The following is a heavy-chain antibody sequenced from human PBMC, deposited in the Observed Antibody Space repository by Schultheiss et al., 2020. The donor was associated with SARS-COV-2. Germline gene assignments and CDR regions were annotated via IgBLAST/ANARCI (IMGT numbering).Heavy chain of an antibody. CDR3: AQWGGLESSGPKFLSPLLDF. Sequence: GGSLRVSCAVSGITFSSYAMHWVRQAPGKGLEWVALISYDGTYKDYADSVKGRFAISRDNSKKTLYLQMNSLRPEDTAVYYCAQWGGLESSGPKFLSPLLDFWGQGTLVTVSS. J-gene: IGHJ4*02. CDR2: ISYDGTYK. V-gene: IGHV3-30*18. D-gene: IGHD3-16*01. CDR1: GITFSSYA.